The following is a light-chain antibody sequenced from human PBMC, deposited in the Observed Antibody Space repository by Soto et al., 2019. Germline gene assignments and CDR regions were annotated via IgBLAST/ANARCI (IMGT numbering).Light chain of an antibody. CDR1: SSDVGGYNY. CDR2: DVS. J-gene: IGLJ1*01. CDR3: SSYTSSSTLI. V-gene: IGLV2-14*01. Sequence: QSALTQPASVSGSPGQSITISCTGTSSDVGGYNYVSWYQQHTGKAPKLMIYDVSNRPSGVSTRFSGSKSGNTASLTISGLQAEDEADYYCSSYTSSSTLIFGSGTKLTVL.